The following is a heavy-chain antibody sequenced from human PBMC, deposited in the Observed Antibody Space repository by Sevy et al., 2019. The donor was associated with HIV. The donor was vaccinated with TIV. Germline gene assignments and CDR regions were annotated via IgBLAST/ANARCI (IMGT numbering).Heavy chain of an antibody. CDR3: AGGGFLSRY. CDR2: INQAGSDK. D-gene: IGHD2-15*01. CDR1: GFTFSDSW. J-gene: IGHJ4*02. V-gene: IGHV3-7*01. Sequence: GGSLRLSCAASGFTFSDSWMTWVRQGPGKGLEWVANINQAGSDKYYVDSVRGRFTISRDNAKNSLYLQMNSLRVEDTALHYCAGGGFLSRYWGQGSLVTVSS.